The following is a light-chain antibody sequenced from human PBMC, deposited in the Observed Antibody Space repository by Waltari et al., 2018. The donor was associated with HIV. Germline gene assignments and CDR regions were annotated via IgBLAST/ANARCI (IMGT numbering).Light chain of an antibody. Sequence: QAVVTQEPALTVSPGGTVTLTCGSSSGPVTSGHYPHWFQQKTGQAPRALIYDTNNKHPWTPARFSGSRLGGTAALTLSGAQPEDEADYFCLLSYSGARPAIFGGGTKLSVL. CDR2: DTN. CDR1: SGPVTSGHY. V-gene: IGLV7-46*01. CDR3: LLSYSGARPAI. J-gene: IGLJ2*01.